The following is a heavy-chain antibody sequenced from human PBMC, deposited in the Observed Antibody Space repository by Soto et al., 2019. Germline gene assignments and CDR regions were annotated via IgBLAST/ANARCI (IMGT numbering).Heavy chain of an antibody. CDR2: IKTKAEGGAT. V-gene: IGHV3-15*07. D-gene: IGHD2-15*01. Sequence: EVQLVESGGGLVKPGGSLRLSCAASDFTITNAWMNWVRQAPGKGLEWVGRIKTKAEGGATDYAAPLKGRFTISRDDSRAELLLQINSLKTEDTAVYYCTTGSVDGVWGQGATVTVSS. CDR3: TTGSVDGV. CDR1: DFTITNAW. J-gene: IGHJ6*02.